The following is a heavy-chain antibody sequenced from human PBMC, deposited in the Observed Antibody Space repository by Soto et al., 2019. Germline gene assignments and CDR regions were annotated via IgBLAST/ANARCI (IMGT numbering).Heavy chain of an antibody. CDR1: GGSISSGGYY. Sequence: QVQLQESGPGLVKPSQTLSLTCTVSGGSISSGGYYWSWIRQHPGKGLEWIGYIYYSGSTYYNPSHRRRVTISVDTSKSQFSLKLSSVTAGDTAVYYCARGVTMVRGVMHTPYLHYWGQGTRVTVSS. V-gene: IGHV4-31*03. CDR3: ARGVTMVRGVMHTPYLHY. J-gene: IGHJ4*02. CDR2: IYYSGST. D-gene: IGHD3-10*01.